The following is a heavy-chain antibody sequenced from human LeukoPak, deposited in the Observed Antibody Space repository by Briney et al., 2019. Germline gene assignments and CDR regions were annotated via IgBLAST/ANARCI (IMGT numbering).Heavy chain of an antibody. V-gene: IGHV1-69*05. CDR1: GGTFSSYA. D-gene: IGHD2-21*02. CDR2: IVPIFGTA. J-gene: IGHJ5*02. Sequence: SVKVSCKASGGTFSSYAISWVRQAPGQGLEWMGGIVPIFGTANYAQKFQGRVTITTDESTSTAYMELSSLRSEDTAVYYCARDWTPYSGGDCYRRGYNWFDPWGQGTLVTVSS. CDR3: ARDWTPYSGGDCYRRGYNWFDP.